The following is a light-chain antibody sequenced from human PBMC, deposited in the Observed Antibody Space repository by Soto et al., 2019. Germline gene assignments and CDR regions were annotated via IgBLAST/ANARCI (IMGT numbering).Light chain of an antibody. J-gene: IGKJ1*01. Sequence: DIQMTQSPSSLSASVGDRVTITCRASLSISTFLNWYQQKPGKAPKLLIYAASTLQTGVPSRFSGSGSGTDFTLTISNLQPEDFATYYCHQTDTIPETFGQGTKVEIK. V-gene: IGKV1-39*01. CDR3: HQTDTIPET. CDR1: LSISTF. CDR2: AAS.